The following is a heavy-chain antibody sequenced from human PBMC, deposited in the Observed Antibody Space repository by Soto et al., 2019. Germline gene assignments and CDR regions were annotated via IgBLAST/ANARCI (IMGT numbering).Heavy chain of an antibody. J-gene: IGHJ3*02. Sequence: ASVXVSFKSWLGTFSSDAIRVLLQAPGQGLEWMGGIIPIFGTANYAQKFQGRVTITADESTSTAYMELRRLRSEDTAVYYCARGEGRKWWNATRCAFDIWGQGTMVTVSS. V-gene: IGHV1-69*01. D-gene: IGHD2-15*01. CDR3: ARGEGRKWWNATRCAFDI. CDR1: LGTFSSDA. CDR2: IIPIFGTA.